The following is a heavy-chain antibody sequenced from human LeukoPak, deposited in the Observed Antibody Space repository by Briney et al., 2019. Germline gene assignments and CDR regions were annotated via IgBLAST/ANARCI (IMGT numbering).Heavy chain of an antibody. CDR1: GGSISSSSYY. CDR2: IYYSGST. V-gene: IGHV4-39*07. J-gene: IGHJ4*02. Sequence: PSETLSLTSTVSGGSISSSSYYWGWIRQPPGKGLEWIGSIYYSGSTYYIPSLKSRVTISVDTSKNKFSLKLSSVTAADTAVYYCARDMVRGVNDYWGQGTLVTVSS. CDR3: ARDMVRGVNDY. D-gene: IGHD3-10*01.